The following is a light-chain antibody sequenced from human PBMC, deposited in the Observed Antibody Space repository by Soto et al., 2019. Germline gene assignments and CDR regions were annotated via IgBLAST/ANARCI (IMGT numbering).Light chain of an antibody. CDR3: QQRSNWPIT. Sequence: EIVMTQSPATLSVSPGERATLSCRASQSVSSYLAWYQQKPGQAPRLLIYDASNGATGIPARFSGSGSGTDFTLTISSLEPEDFAVYYCQQRSNWPITFGQGTKVDIK. V-gene: IGKV3-11*01. CDR2: DAS. J-gene: IGKJ1*01. CDR1: QSVSSY.